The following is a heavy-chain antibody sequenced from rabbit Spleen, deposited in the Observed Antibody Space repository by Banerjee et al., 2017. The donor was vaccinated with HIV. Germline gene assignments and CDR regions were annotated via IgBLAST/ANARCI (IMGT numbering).Heavy chain of an antibody. CDR3: ARDVLYVESV. V-gene: IGHV1S45*01. J-gene: IGHJ3*01. CDR1: GFSFSRSHW. CDR2: IYGGDGDT. Sequence: QQQLEESGGGLVKPGGTLTLTCKASGFSFSRSHWVYWVRQAPGKGLEWIGTIYGGDGDTDYASWAKGRFTISKASSTTVTLKMTSLTGADTAAYFCARDVLYVESVWGQGTLVTVS.